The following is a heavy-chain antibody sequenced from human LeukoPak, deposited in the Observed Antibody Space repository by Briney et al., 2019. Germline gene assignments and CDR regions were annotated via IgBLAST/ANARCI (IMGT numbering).Heavy chain of an antibody. J-gene: IGHJ6*02. D-gene: IGHD3-22*01. CDR1: GFTFSSYA. CDR2: ISGSGGST. CDR3: ARDHYYDSSGYPSYYGMDV. V-gene: IGHV3-23*01. Sequence: PGGSLRLSCAASGFTFSSYAMSWVREAPGKGLEWVSAISGSGGSTYYADSVKGRFTISRDNSKNTLYLQMNSLRAEDTAVYYCARDHYYDSSGYPSYYGMDVWGQGTTVTVSS.